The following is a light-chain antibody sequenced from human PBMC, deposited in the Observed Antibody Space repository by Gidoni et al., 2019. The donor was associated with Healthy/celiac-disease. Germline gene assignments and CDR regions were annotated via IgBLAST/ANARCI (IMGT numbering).Light chain of an antibody. CDR3: QRSYSTPWT. CDR2: AAS. CDR1: QSISSY. Sequence: DIQMTQSPPYLSASVGERVSITCRASQSISSYLKRYQQKRGEAPKLLIYAASSMHSGVPSRFSGSGSGTYFTLTISSLRPEDFATYFRQRSYSTPWTFGQGTKVEIK. J-gene: IGKJ1*01. V-gene: IGKV1-39*01.